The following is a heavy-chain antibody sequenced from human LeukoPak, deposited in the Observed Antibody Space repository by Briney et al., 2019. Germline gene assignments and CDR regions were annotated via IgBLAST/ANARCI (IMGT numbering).Heavy chain of an antibody. Sequence: ASVKVSCKASGYTFTGYYMHRVRQAPGQGLEWMEWINPNSGGTNYAKKFQGRVTMTKDTSISTAYMEMSRLRSDDTAVYYCAREGGKWLVRGDVDYWGQGTLVNVSS. J-gene: IGHJ4*02. V-gene: IGHV1-2*02. CDR3: AREGGKWLVRGDVDY. D-gene: IGHD6-19*01. CDR2: INPNSGGT. CDR1: GYTFTGYY.